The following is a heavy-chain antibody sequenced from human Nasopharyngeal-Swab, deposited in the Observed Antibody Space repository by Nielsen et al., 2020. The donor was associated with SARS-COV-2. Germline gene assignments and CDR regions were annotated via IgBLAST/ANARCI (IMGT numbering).Heavy chain of an antibody. J-gene: IGHJ4*02. CDR2: ISYDGSNK. CDR3: ARDRRRPGVDSSGYYASIGY. CDR1: GFTFSSYA. Sequence: GESLKISCAASGFTFSSYAMHWVRQAPGKGLEWVAVISYDGSNKYYADSVKGRFTISRDNSKNTLYLQMNSLRAEDTAAYYCARDRRRPGVDSSGYYASIGYWGQGTLVTVSS. D-gene: IGHD3-22*01. V-gene: IGHV3-30-3*01.